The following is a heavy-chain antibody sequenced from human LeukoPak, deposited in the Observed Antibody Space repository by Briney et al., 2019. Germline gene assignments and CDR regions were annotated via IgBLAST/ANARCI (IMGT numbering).Heavy chain of an antibody. V-gene: IGHV4-59*01. CDR3: ARSGTLTGYLY. Sequence: SETLSLTCTVSGGSLSSYYWTWIRQPPGKGLEWIGYIYYSGTTNYNPSLKSRVTMSVNTSKNQFSLKLNSVTAADTAVYYCARSGTLTGYLYWGQGALVTVSS. CDR2: IYYSGTT. D-gene: IGHD3-9*01. J-gene: IGHJ4*02. CDR1: GGSLSSYY.